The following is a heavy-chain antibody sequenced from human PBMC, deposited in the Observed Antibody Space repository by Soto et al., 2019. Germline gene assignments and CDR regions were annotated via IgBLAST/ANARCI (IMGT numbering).Heavy chain of an antibody. V-gene: IGHV3-30-3*01. Sequence: GGSLRLSCAASGFTFSSYAMHWVRQAPGKGLEWVAVISYDGSNKYYADSVKGRFTISRDNSKNTLYLQMNSLRAEDTAVYYCARDATYYYDSSGYYAGPALDYWGQGTLVTVSS. J-gene: IGHJ4*02. CDR2: ISYDGSNK. D-gene: IGHD3-22*01. CDR3: ARDATYYYDSSGYYAGPALDY. CDR1: GFTFSSYA.